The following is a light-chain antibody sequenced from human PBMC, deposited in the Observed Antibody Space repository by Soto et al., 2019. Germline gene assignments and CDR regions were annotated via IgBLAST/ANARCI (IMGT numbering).Light chain of an antibody. CDR1: QSLRSS. CDR3: QQYVSLPIT. V-gene: IGKV3-20*01. Sequence: ETMMTQSPDTLSVSLGERATLSCRASQSLRSSLAWYQQKPGQAPRLLIYDASTRATGIPDRFSGSGSGTDFTLTINRVAPEDFAVYYCQQYVSLPITFVQGTRLEIK. CDR2: DAS. J-gene: IGKJ5*01.